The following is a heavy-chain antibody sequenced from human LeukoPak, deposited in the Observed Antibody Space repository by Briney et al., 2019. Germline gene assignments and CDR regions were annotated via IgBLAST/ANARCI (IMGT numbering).Heavy chain of an antibody. V-gene: IGHV4-34*01. CDR3: AREEASAGDY. J-gene: IGHJ4*02. Sequence: PSETLSLTCAVYGGSFSGYYWSWIRQPPGKGLEWIGEINHSGSTNYNPSLKSRVTISVDTPKNQFSLNLRSVTATDTAVYYCAREEASAGDYWGQGTLVTVSS. D-gene: IGHD6-13*01. CDR2: INHSGST. CDR1: GGSFSGYY.